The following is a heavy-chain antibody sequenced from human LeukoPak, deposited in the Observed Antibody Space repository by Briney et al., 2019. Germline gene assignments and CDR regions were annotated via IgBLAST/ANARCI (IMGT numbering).Heavy chain of an antibody. V-gene: IGHV6-1*01. D-gene: IGHD5-18*01. CDR2: TYYRSKWYS. Sequence: SQTLSLTCGISGDSVSSNSAAWNWIRQSPSRGPEWLGRTYYRSKWYSEYAVSVKSRITIKSDTSKNQFSLDLNSVTPDDTAVYYCARDVDTAMRYWGQGTLVTVSS. J-gene: IGHJ4*02. CDR1: GDSVSSNSAA. CDR3: ARDVDTAMRY.